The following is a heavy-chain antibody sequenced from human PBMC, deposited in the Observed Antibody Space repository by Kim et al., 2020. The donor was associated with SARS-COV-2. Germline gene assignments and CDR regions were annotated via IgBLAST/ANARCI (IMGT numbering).Heavy chain of an antibody. J-gene: IGHJ5*02. V-gene: IGHV1-69*04. Sequence: SVKVSCKASGGTFSSYAISWVRQAPGQGLEWMGRIIPILGIANYAQKFQGRVTITADKSTSTAYMELSSLRSEDTAVYYCARDLVGDIVVVPAAEDGGWFDPWGQGTLVTVSS. D-gene: IGHD2-2*01. CDR2: IIPILGIA. CDR3: ARDLVGDIVVVPAAEDGGWFDP. CDR1: GGTFSSYA.